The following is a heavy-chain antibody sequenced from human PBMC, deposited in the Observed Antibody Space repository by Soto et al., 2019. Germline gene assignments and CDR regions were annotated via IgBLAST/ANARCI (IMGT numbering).Heavy chain of an antibody. V-gene: IGHV1-3*01. Sequence: ASVKVSCKASGYSFTNYAMHWVRQAPGQRLEWMGWINGGNDDTKYSQKFQGRVTITTDTSASTAYMELSSLRSEDTAVYYCARAAFITIFGLLGYWGQGTLVTVSS. CDR3: ARAAFITIFGLLGY. J-gene: IGHJ4*02. CDR2: INGGNDDT. CDR1: GYSFTNYA. D-gene: IGHD3-3*01.